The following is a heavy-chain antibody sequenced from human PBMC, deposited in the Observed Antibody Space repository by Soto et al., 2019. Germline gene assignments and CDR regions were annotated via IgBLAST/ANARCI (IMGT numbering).Heavy chain of an antibody. CDR2: INHSGSS. D-gene: IGHD2-15*01. Sequence: SETLSLTCDVYGGSFSGYIWTWIRQTPGKGLQWIGQINHSGSSIYNPSLKNRVTISTMSNNKFSLKLSSVTAADTAVYYCARHTPAISISDHWGQGTLVTVSS. CDR3: ARHTPAISISDH. V-gene: IGHV4-34*01. CDR1: GGSFSGYI. J-gene: IGHJ4*02.